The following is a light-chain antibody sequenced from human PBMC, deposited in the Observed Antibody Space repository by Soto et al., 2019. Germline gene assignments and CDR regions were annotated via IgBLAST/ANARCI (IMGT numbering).Light chain of an antibody. CDR3: QQYNNWPPIWT. CDR2: GAS. CDR1: QSVSSN. Sequence: EIVMTQSPATLSVSPGERATLSCRASQSVSSNLAWYQQRPGQAPRLLIYGASTMATGIPARFSGSGSGTEVTLTISSLQSEDFAVYYCQQYNNWPPIWTFGQGTKVETK. V-gene: IGKV3-15*01. J-gene: IGKJ1*01.